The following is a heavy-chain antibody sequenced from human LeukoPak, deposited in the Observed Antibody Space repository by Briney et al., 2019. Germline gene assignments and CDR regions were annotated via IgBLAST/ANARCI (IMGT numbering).Heavy chain of an antibody. CDR3: ARDEGHYSGGGIYYHNWFDP. D-gene: IGHD2-15*01. Sequence: SETLSLTCTVSDGSISNYYWSWVRQSPEKGLEWIGYVYYTGVTHYNPSLKSRVIISVDTSKNQFSLKLTSVTAADTAVYYCARDEGHYSGGGIYYHNWFDPWGQGTLVTVSS. CDR1: DGSISNYY. CDR2: VYYTGVT. V-gene: IGHV4-59*01. J-gene: IGHJ5*02.